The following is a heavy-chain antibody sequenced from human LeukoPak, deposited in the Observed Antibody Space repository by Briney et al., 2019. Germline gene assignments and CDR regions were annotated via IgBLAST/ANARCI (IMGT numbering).Heavy chain of an antibody. J-gene: IGHJ3*02. Sequence: SVKVSCKASGGTFSSYAISWVRQAPGQGLEWMGGITPIFGTASYAQKFQGRVTITTDESTSTAYMELSSLRSEDTAVYYCATVTTVTTPFYDAFDIWGQGTMVTVSS. V-gene: IGHV1-69*05. CDR3: ATVTTVTTPFYDAFDI. CDR2: ITPIFGTA. CDR1: GGTFSSYA. D-gene: IGHD4-17*01.